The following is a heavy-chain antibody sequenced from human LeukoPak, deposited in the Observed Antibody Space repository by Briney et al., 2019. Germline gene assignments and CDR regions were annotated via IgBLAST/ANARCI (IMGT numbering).Heavy chain of an antibody. J-gene: IGHJ1*01. CDR1: GFTFSSYG. CDR3: AKEYYSGYDYQYFQH. D-gene: IGHD5-12*01. Sequence: PGRSLRLSCAASGFTFSSYGMHWVRQAPGKGLEWVAVISYDGSNKYYADSAKGRFTISRDNSKNTLYLQMNSLRAEDTAVYYCAKEYYSGYDYQYFQHWGQGTLVTVSS. V-gene: IGHV3-30*18. CDR2: ISYDGSNK.